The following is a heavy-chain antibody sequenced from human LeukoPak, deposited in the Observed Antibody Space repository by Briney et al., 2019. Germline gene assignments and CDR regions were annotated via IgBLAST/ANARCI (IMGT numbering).Heavy chain of an antibody. J-gene: IGHJ4*02. CDR2: YHSGST. Sequence: YHSGSTYYNPSLKSRVTISVDRSKNQFSLKLSSVTAADTAVYYCARVSLVRGAPDYYFDYWGQGTLVTVSS. V-gene: IGHV4-30-2*01. CDR3: ARVSLVRGAPDYYFDY. D-gene: IGHD3-10*01.